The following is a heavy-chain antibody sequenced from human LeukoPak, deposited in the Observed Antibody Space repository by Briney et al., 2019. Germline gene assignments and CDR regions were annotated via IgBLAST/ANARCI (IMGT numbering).Heavy chain of an antibody. D-gene: IGHD6-19*01. CDR2: IYYTGST. Sequence: SETLSLTCTVSGGSMSSYYWTWIRQPPGRGLEWIGHIYYTGSTSYNPSLKSRVTLSVDTSKNQFSLKLTSVTAADTAVYYCARGRSGLVRGAFDIWGQGTMVTVSS. V-gene: IGHV4-59*01. J-gene: IGHJ3*02. CDR1: GGSMSSYY. CDR3: ARGRSGLVRGAFDI.